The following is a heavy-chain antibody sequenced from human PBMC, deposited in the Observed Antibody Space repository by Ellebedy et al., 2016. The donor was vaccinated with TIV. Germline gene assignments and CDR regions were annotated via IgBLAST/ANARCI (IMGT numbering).Heavy chain of an antibody. J-gene: IGHJ5*02. D-gene: IGHD6-19*01. V-gene: IGHV3-7*01. CDR2: IKQDGSEK. CDR1: GFPFSRNW. CDR3: ARDVWGGGWA. Sequence: GESLKISCEASGFPFSRNWLSWFRLAPGKGLEWVANIKQDGSEKYYVDSVKGRFTISRDNAKNSVYLQLSSLGAEDTAVYYCARDVWGGGWAWGQGTPVTVSS.